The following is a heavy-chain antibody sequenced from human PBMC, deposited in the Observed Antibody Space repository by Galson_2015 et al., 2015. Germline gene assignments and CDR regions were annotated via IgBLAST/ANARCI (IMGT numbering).Heavy chain of an antibody. J-gene: IGHJ5*02. Sequence: SGYTFTSYAMHWVRQAPGQRLEWMGWINAGNGNTKYSQKFQGRVTITRDTSASTAYMELSSLRSEDTAVYYCARAEYYYGSGAHWFDPWGQGTLVTVS. CDR3: ARAEYYYGSGAHWFDP. CDR2: INAGNGNT. V-gene: IGHV1-3*01. CDR1: GYTFTSYA. D-gene: IGHD3-10*01.